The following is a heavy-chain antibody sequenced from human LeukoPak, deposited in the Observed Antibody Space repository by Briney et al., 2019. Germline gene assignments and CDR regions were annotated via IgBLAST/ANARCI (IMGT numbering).Heavy chain of an antibody. CDR3: AKDRWFGYYMDV. V-gene: IGHV3-30*02. J-gene: IGHJ6*03. D-gene: IGHD3-16*01. Sequence: PGGSLRLSCAASGFTVSSNYMSWVRQAPGKGLEWVAFIRYDGSNKYYADSVKGRFTISRDNSKNTLYLQMNSLRAEDTAVYYCAKDRWFGYYMDVWGKGTTVTISS. CDR1: GFTVSSNY. CDR2: IRYDGSNK.